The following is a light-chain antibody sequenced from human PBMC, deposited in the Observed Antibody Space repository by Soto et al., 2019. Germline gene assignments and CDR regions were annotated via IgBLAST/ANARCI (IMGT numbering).Light chain of an antibody. CDR2: DAS. V-gene: IGKV1-5*01. CDR3: QQYNSCST. Sequence: DIQMSQSPSTLSASVEDRVTITCRASENIDKWLAWYQQKPGKAPKLLIYDASSLESGVPSRFSGSGSGTEFTLTISSLQPDDFATYYCQQYNSCSTFGQGTKVDTK. CDR1: ENIDKW. J-gene: IGKJ1*01.